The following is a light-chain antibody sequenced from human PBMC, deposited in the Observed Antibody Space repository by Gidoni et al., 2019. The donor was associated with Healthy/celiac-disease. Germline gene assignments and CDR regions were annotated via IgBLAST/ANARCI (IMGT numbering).Light chain of an antibody. CDR3: SSYAGSSAV. CDR1: SSDVGGYNY. V-gene: IGLV2-8*01. J-gene: IGLJ2*01. Sequence: QSALTQPPSASGSPGQSVTISCTGTSSDVGGYNYVSWYQQHPGKAPKLMIYEVSKRPSGVPDRFFGSKSGNTASLTVSGLQAEDDADYYCSSYAGSSAVFGGGTKLTVL. CDR2: EVS.